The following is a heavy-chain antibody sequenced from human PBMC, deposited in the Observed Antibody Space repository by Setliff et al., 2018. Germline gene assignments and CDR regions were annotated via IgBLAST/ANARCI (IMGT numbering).Heavy chain of an antibody. D-gene: IGHD3-3*01. CDR3: MRLVRFCSRTVCQRTSGDEA. V-gene: IGHV1-18*01. CDR2: IGVYSGNT. CDR1: GYTFRQSI. Sequence: ASVKVSCKASGYTFRQSIASWVRQAPGQGLEWLGWIGVYSGNTYFAQRFQGRVSLTTDESTNTAYLELRGLRSDDTAVYYCMRLVRFCSRTVCQRTSGDEAWGQGTLVTVSS. J-gene: IGHJ5*02.